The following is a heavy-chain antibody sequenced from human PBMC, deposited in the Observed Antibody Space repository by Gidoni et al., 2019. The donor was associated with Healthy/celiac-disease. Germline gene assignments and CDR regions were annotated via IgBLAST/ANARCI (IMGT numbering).Heavy chain of an antibody. V-gene: IGHV3-48*04. CDR3: ARDAQRGYYGSGSYYNDY. Sequence: EVQLVESGGGLVQPGGSLRLSCAASGFTFSSYSMNWVRQAPGKGLEWVSYISSSSSNIYYADSVKGRFTISRDNAKNSLYLQMNSLRAEDTAVYYCARDAQRGYYGSGSYYNDYWGQGTLVTVSS. CDR2: ISSSSSNI. CDR1: GFTFSSYS. D-gene: IGHD3-10*01. J-gene: IGHJ4*02.